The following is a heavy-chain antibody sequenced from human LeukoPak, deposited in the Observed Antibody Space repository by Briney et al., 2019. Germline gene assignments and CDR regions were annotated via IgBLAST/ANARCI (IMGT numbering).Heavy chain of an antibody. CDR1: GYTFTSYD. J-gene: IGHJ5*02. CDR2: MNPNSGNT. Sequence: ASVTVSCKASGYTFTSYDINWVRQAPGQGLEWMGWMNPNSGNTGYAQKFQGRVTITRNTSISTAYMELSSLRSEDTAVYYCARGPPPRWYSSSWYSAWFDPWGQGTLVTVSS. V-gene: IGHV1-8*03. CDR3: ARGPPPRWYSSSWYSAWFDP. D-gene: IGHD6-13*01.